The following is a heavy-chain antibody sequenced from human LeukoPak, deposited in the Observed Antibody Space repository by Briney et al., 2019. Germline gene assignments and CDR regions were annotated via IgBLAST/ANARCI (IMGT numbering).Heavy chain of an antibody. Sequence: ASVKVSCKASGYTFTSYGISWVRQAPGQGLEWMGWISAYNGNTNYAQKLQGRVTMTTDTSTSTACMELRSLRSDDTALYYCARDGHRMYYYGGSDYHFDYWGQGTLVTVSS. CDR1: GYTFTSYG. D-gene: IGHD3-22*01. J-gene: IGHJ4*02. V-gene: IGHV1-18*01. CDR3: ARDGHRMYYYGGSDYHFDY. CDR2: ISAYNGNT.